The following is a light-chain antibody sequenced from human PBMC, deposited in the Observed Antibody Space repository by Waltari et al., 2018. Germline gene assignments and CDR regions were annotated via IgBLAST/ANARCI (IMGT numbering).Light chain of an antibody. CDR2: GVN. CDR3: SSYTTSGTLV. J-gene: IGLJ1*01. Sequence: SAPTQPASVSGSPGQSITISCTGTSSDVGGYDSVAWHQQYPGKAPKVMIYGVNNRPSGVSNRFSGSKSGNTASLIISGLQADDEADYYCSSYTTSGTLVFGTGTKVTVL. V-gene: IGLV2-14*01. CDR1: SSDVGGYDS.